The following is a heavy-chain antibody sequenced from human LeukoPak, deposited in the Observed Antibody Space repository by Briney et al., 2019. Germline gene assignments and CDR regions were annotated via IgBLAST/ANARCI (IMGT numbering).Heavy chain of an antibody. CDR2: ISAYNGNT. Sequence: ASVKVSCKASGYTFTSYGIRWVRQAPGQGLEWMGWISAYNGNTNYAQKLQGRVTMTTDTSTSTAYMELRSLRSDDTAVYYCARLYYDYVWGSYRLDRYYYYYMDVWGKGTTVTVSS. CDR3: ARLYYDYVWGSYRLDRYYYYYMDV. V-gene: IGHV1-18*01. J-gene: IGHJ6*03. D-gene: IGHD3-16*02. CDR1: GYTFTSYG.